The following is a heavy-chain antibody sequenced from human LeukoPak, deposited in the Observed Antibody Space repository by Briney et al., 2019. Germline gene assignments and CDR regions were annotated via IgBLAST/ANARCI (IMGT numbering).Heavy chain of an antibody. J-gene: IGHJ4*02. CDR3: AKESSSWYYFDY. V-gene: IGHV3-30*02. CDR1: GFTFSSYS. D-gene: IGHD6-13*01. Sequence: GGSLRLSCAASGFTFSSYSMNWVRQAPGKGLEWVAFIRYDGSNKYYADSVKGRFTISRDNSKNTLYLQMNSLRAEDTAVYYCAKESSSWYYFDYWGQGTLVTVSS. CDR2: IRYDGSNK.